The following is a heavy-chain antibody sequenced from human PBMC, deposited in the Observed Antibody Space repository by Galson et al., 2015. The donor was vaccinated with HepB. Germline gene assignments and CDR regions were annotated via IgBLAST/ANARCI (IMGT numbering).Heavy chain of an antibody. CDR1: GFTFRNYG. Sequence: SLRLSCAASGFTFRNYGMHWGRQAPGKGLEWVAVIWYDGSNKYYADSVKGRFTISRDNSKNTLYLQMNSLRAEDTAVYYCAREKNIAAPATLDYWGQGTLVTVSS. V-gene: IGHV3-33*01. CDR3: AREKNIAAPATLDY. J-gene: IGHJ4*02. CDR2: IWYDGSNK. D-gene: IGHD6-13*01.